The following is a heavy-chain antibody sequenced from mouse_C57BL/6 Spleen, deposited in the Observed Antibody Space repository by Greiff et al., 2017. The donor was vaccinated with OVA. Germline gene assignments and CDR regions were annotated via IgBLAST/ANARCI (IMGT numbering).Heavy chain of an antibody. CDR1: GYTFTSYW. V-gene: IGHV1-72*01. D-gene: IGHD1-1*01. CDR2: FDPNRGGT. J-gene: IGHJ4*01. Sequence: QVQLQQPGAELVKPGASVKLSCKASGYTFTSYWMHWVQQRPGRGLEWIGRFDPNRGGTKYTEKFKSKATLTVDKPSSTAYMQRSSLTSEDSAVYYCARADLLRSHYAMDYWGQGTSVTVSS. CDR3: ARADLLRSHYAMDY.